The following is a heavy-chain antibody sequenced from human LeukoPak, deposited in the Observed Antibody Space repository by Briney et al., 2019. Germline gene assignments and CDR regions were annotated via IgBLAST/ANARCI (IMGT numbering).Heavy chain of an antibody. J-gene: IGHJ5*02. CDR2: VYTSGST. CDR1: GGSISSSSYY. CDR3: ARVGPPDYYDRSGYRTA. D-gene: IGHD3-22*01. V-gene: IGHV4-61*02. Sequence: SETLSLTCTVSGGSISSSSYYWSWIRQPAGKGLEWIGRVYTSGSTNYNPSLKSRVTISVDTSKNQFSLRLSSVTAADTAVYYCARVGPPDYYDRSGYRTAWGQGTLVTVSS.